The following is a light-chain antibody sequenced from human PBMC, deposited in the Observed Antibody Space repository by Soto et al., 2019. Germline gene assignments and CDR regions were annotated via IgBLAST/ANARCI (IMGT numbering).Light chain of an antibody. CDR3: QQRSNWPPFT. CDR1: ESVGTY. Sequence: IVLTQSPATLSLSPGERATLSCRASESVGTYLAWYQQKPGQAPRLLIYDVSNRATGIPARFSGSGSGTDFSLTISSLEPEDFAVYYCQQRSNWPPFTFGGGTKVDIK. V-gene: IGKV3-11*01. CDR2: DVS. J-gene: IGKJ4*01.